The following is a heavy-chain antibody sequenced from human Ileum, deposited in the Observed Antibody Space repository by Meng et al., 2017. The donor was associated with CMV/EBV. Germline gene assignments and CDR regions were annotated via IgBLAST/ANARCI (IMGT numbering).Heavy chain of an antibody. Sequence: QVQLQESGPRLVKPSQTLSRTCSVSGGSTSSGDYSWSWIRQPAGRGLEWLGRIHTSGSTNYNPSLKSRVTISIDTSKNQFSLKLSSVTAADTAVYYCTRESPGYWGQGTLVTVSS. CDR2: IHTSGST. V-gene: IGHV4-61*02. CDR1: GGSTSSGDYS. CDR3: TRESPGY. J-gene: IGHJ4*02.